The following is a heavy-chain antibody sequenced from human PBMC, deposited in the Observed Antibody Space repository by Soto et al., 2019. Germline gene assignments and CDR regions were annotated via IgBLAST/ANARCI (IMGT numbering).Heavy chain of an antibody. CDR3: GRSRGWYTINS. CDR1: GGSVTTNYW. Sequence: QLQESGPGLVKPSGTLSLTCAVSGGSVTTNYWWGWGRQSPVTGLEWIGDMSHSGPTNYSPSLKXXVTLSVDTSKNQFSLELKSVTAADTAVYFCGRSRGWYTINSWGQGTLVTVSS. D-gene: IGHD6-19*01. J-gene: IGHJ4*02. CDR2: MSHSGPT. V-gene: IGHV4-4*02.